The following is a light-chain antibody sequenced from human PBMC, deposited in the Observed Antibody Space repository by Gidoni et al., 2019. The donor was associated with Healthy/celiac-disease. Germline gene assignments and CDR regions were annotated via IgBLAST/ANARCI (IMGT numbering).Light chain of an antibody. V-gene: IGKV2-29*02. Sequence: DIVISQNPLSLSLTPVQPASISCPSSHSLLHSRGKTYLYWYLQKPGQSPQLLIYEVSSRFTGVPDRFSGSGSGTDFTLKISRLEAEDVGVYYCMQRIHRRTFGQGTKVEIK. CDR1: HSLLHSRGKTY. CDR3: MQRIHRRT. J-gene: IGKJ1*01. CDR2: EVS.